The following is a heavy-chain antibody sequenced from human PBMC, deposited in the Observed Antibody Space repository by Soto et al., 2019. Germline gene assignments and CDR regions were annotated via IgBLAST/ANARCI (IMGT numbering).Heavy chain of an antibody. V-gene: IGHV3-23*01. CDR1: GFTFSSYA. J-gene: IGHJ4*02. CDR3: AKSLSSVPAAISDAWDY. D-gene: IGHD2-2*02. CDR2: IRGSGGRT. Sequence: EVQLLESGGGLVQPGGSLRLSCAASGFTFSSYAMSWVRQAPGKGLEWVSAIRGSGGRTYYADSVKGRFTISRDNSKNTLYLQMNSLKAEDTAVYYCAKSLSSVPAAISDAWDYWGQGTLVTVSS.